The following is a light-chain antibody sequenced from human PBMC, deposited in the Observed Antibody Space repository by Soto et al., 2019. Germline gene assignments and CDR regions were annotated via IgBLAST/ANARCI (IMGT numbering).Light chain of an antibody. J-gene: IGKJ5*01. Sequence: DVQMTQSPSSLSASVGDSVTITCQASEAINNYLNWYQQTPGKAPKLLIYDVSTLETGVPSRFSGRRSGTEFTLTITPLQPEDFATYYCQQDEHIPITFGQGTRLDIK. V-gene: IGKV1-33*01. CDR3: QQDEHIPIT. CDR1: EAINNY. CDR2: DVS.